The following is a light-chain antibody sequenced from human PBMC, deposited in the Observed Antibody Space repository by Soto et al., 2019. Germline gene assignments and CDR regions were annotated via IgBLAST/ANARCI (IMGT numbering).Light chain of an antibody. J-gene: IGKJ4*01. CDR2: DAS. V-gene: IGKV3-15*01. Sequence: EIIMTQSPGTLSVSPGERATLSCRASQSVTSNLAWYQQKPGQPPRLLIYDASTRATGIPARFSGSGYGTDFTLTISSLQSEDFAVYYCQQYNNWPPLTFGGGTKVDIK. CDR3: QQYNNWPPLT. CDR1: QSVTSN.